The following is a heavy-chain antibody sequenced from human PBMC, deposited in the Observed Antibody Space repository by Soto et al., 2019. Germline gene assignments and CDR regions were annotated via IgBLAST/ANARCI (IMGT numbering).Heavy chain of an antibody. CDR2: IRSKAYGGTT. Sequence: GGSLRLSCTASGFTFGDYAMSWFRQAPGKGLEWVGFIRSKAYGGTTEYAASVKGRFTISRDDSKSIAYLQMNSLKTEDTAVYYCTRERSRLWFGELLWGQGTLVTVSS. D-gene: IGHD3-10*01. J-gene: IGHJ4*02. V-gene: IGHV3-49*03. CDR1: GFTFGDYA. CDR3: TRERSRLWFGELL.